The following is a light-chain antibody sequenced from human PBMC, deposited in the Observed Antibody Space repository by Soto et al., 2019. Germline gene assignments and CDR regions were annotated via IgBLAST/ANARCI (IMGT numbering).Light chain of an antibody. CDR2: TAS. CDR1: QSISRY. J-gene: IGKJ4*01. CDR3: QQTDSTPLT. Sequence: DIQMTQSPSSLTASVGDRVTITCRAGQSISRYLNWYQQKPGKAPKLLIYTASSLQSGVPSRFSGSGSGTDFTLTISSLQPEDFAVYYCQQTDSTPLTFGGGTRVDIK. V-gene: IGKV1-39*01.